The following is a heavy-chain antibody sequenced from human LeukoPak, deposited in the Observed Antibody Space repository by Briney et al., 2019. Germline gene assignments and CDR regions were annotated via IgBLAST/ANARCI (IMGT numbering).Heavy chain of an antibody. CDR3: ATLAGSGWLRYDYDY. CDR2: IYYSGST. Sequence: SETLSLTCTVSGGSISSSSYYWGWIRQPPGKGLEWIGSIYYSGSTYYNASLKSRVTISVDTSKNQFSLKLSSVTAADTAVYYCATLAGSGWLRYDYDYWGQGTLVTVSS. J-gene: IGHJ4*02. CDR1: GGSISSSSYY. D-gene: IGHD5-12*01. V-gene: IGHV4-39*01.